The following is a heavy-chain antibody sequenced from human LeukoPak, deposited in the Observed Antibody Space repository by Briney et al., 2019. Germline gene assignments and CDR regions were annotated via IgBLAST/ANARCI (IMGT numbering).Heavy chain of an antibody. CDR1: GGSISSYY. V-gene: IGHV4-59*01. D-gene: IGHD5-12*01. CDR2: IYHSGST. CDR3: ARDGYSGNDGL. Sequence: SESLSLTCTVSGGSISSYYWSWIRQPPGKGLEWIGYIYHSGSTKYNPSLKSRVTISVDTSKSQFSLKLSSVTAADTAVYYCARDGYSGNDGLWGQGTLVTVSS. J-gene: IGHJ4*02.